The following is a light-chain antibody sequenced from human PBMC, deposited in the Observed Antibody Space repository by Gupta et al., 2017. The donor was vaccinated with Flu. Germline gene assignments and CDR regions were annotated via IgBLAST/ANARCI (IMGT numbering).Light chain of an antibody. CDR3: GAWDSSLSAGV. J-gene: IGLJ3*02. CDR1: SFNVGNNY. V-gene: IGLV1-51*01. CDR2: DNN. Sequence: QSVLPQPPSVSAAPGQTVTISCSGSSFNVGNNYVSWYQQLPGTAPKLLIYDNNKRPSGIPDRFSGSKSGTSATLGITGLQTGDEADYYCGAWDSSLSAGVFGGGTKLTVL.